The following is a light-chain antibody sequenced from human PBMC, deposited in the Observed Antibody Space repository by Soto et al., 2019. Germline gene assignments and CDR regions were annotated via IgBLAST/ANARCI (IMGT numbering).Light chain of an antibody. CDR1: QGISSY. CDR3: QQLNTYPPWT. V-gene: IGKV1-9*01. J-gene: IGKJ1*01. Sequence: DIQMTQSPSTLSGSVGDRVTITCRASQGISSYLAWHQQKPGKAPELLIYAASTLQSGVPSRFSGSGSGTDFTLTISSLQPEDSATYYCQQLNTYPPWTFGQGAKVDIK. CDR2: AAS.